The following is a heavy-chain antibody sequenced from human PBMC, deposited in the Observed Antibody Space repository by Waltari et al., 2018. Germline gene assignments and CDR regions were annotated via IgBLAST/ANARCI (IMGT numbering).Heavy chain of an antibody. CDR3: ARDSVGATGAFDY. CDR1: GYTFTGYY. Sequence: QVQLVQSGAEVKKPGASVKVSCKASGYTFTGYYMHWVRQAPGQGLEWMGLISANNGNTNYAQTLQGRVTMTTDTSTSTAYMELRSLRSDDTAVYYCARDSVGATGAFDYWGQGTLVTVSS. D-gene: IGHD1-26*01. CDR2: ISANNGNT. J-gene: IGHJ4*02. V-gene: IGHV1-18*04.